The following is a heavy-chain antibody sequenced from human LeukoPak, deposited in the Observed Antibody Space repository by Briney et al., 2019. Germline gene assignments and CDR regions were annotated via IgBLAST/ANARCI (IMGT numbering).Heavy chain of an antibody. J-gene: IGHJ4*02. D-gene: IGHD6-13*01. CDR2: IRYDGSNK. V-gene: IGHV3-30*02. Sequence: PGGSLRLSCAASGFTFSSYGMHWVRQAPGKGLEWVAFIRYDGSNKYYADSVKGRFTISRDNSKNTPYLQMNSLRAEDTAVYYCAKDISSSWYGAPYYFDYWGQGTLVTVSS. CDR3: AKDISSSWYGAPYYFDY. CDR1: GFTFSSYG.